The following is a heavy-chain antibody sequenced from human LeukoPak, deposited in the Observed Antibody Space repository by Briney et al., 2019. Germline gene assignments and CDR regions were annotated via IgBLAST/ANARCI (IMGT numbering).Heavy chain of an antibody. CDR1: GFTFSTYW. D-gene: IGHD6-13*01. CDR2: INSDGNII. Sequence: GGSLRLSCAASGFTFSTYWMHWVHQVPGKGLVWVSRINSDGNIITYADSVKGRFTISRDNARNMVYLQMDSLRAEDTAVYYCVAGMGNYWGQGTLVPV. V-gene: IGHV3-74*01. CDR3: VAGMGNY. J-gene: IGHJ4*02.